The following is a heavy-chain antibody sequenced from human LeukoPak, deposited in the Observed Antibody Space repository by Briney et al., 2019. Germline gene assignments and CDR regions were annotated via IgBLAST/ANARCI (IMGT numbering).Heavy chain of an antibody. CDR1: GGTFSSYA. J-gene: IGHJ4*02. CDR2: IIPIFGTA. Sequence: GASVKVSCKASGGTFSSYAISWVRQAPGQGLEWMGGIIPIFGTANYAQKFQGRVTITTDESTSTAYMELSSLRSEDTAVYYCARDGSPSSGYSSSWYLPDYWGQGTLVTVSS. V-gene: IGHV1-69*05. D-gene: IGHD6-13*01. CDR3: ARDGSPSSGYSSSWYLPDY.